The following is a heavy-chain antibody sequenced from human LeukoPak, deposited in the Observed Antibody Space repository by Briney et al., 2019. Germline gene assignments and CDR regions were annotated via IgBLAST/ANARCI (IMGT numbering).Heavy chain of an antibody. Sequence: QPGGSLRLSCAASGFTFSSYWMSWVRQAPGKGLEWVANIKQDGSEKYYVDSVKGRFTISRDNAKNSLYLQMNSLRAEDTAVYYCAKDGATRIAAAFPNWFDPWGQGTLVTVSS. CDR3: AKDGATRIAAAFPNWFDP. J-gene: IGHJ5*02. V-gene: IGHV3-7*03. CDR1: GFTFSSYW. D-gene: IGHD6-13*01. CDR2: IKQDGSEK.